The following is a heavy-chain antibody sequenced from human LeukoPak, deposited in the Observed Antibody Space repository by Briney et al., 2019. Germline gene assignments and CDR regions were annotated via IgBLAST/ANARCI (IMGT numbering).Heavy chain of an antibody. V-gene: IGHV1-2*02. CDR2: INPNSGGT. Sequence: ASVKVSCKASGYTCTGYYMHWVRQAPGQGLEWMGWINPNSGGTNYAQKFQGRVTMTRDTSISTAYMELSRLRSDDTAVYYCARGRYSGSYYGEYYFDYWGQGTLVTVSS. CDR1: GYTCTGYY. CDR3: ARGRYSGSYYGEYYFDY. D-gene: IGHD1-26*01. J-gene: IGHJ4*02.